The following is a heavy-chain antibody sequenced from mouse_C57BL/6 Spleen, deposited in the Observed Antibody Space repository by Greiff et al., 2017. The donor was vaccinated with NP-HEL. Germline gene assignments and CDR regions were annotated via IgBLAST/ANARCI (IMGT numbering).Heavy chain of an antibody. CDR3: ARRIESNYYFDY. D-gene: IGHD2-5*01. CDR2: INPNNGGT. CDR1: GYTFTDYN. J-gene: IGHJ2*01. Sequence: EVQLQQSGPELVKPGASVKMSCKASGYTFTDYNMHWVKQSHGKSLEWIGYINPNNGGTSYNQKFKGKATLTVNKSSSTAYMELRSLTSEDSAVYYCARRIESNYYFDYWGQGTTLTVSS. V-gene: IGHV1-22*01.